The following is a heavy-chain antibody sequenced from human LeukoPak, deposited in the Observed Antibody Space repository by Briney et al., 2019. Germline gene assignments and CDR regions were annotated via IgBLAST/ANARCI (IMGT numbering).Heavy chain of an antibody. Sequence: GGSLRLSCAASGFTFSSYSMNWVRQAPGKGLEWVSSISSSSSYIYYADSVKGRFTISRDNAKNSLYLQMNSLRAEDTAVYYCARDPTVTGRGAFDIWGQGTMVTVSS. CDR2: ISSSSSYI. CDR1: GFTFSSYS. V-gene: IGHV3-21*01. CDR3: ARDPTVTGRGAFDI. D-gene: IGHD4-17*01. J-gene: IGHJ3*02.